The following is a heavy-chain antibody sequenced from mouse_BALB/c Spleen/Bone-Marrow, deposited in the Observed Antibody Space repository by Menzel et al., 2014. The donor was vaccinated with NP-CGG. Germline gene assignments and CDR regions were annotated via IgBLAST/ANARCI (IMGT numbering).Heavy chain of an antibody. V-gene: IGHV1S29*02. CDR3: ARIYDGYFLFDY. CDR1: GYTFTDYN. Sequence: VQLQQSGPELVKPGASVKISCKASGYTFTDYNMHWVKQSHGQSLEWIGYIYPYNGGTGYNQEFKSKATLTVDNSSSIAYMELRSLTSEDSAVYYCARIYDGYFLFDYWGQGTTLTVSS. J-gene: IGHJ2*01. D-gene: IGHD2-3*01. CDR2: IYPYNGGT.